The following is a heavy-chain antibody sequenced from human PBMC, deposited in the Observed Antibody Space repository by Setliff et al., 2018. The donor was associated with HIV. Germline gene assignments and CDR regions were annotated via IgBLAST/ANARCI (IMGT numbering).Heavy chain of an antibody. CDR1: GDYISSDDYY. V-gene: IGHV4-39*01. CDR3: VRYRSKIDWFDP. CDR2: IHDNGKA. J-gene: IGHJ5*02. D-gene: IGHD1-26*01. Sequence: KPSETLSLTCTVPGDYISSDDYYWGWIRQAPGKGLEWMGFIHDNGKAFYDTALKSRLTMYADTSRTQFYLNLRSVTASDTTVYYCVRYRSKIDWFDPWGQGTLVTVSS.